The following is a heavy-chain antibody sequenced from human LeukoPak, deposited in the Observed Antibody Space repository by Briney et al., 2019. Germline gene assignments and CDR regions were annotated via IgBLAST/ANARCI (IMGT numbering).Heavy chain of an antibody. CDR2: TSCDGSNK. J-gene: IGHJ4*02. V-gene: IGHV3-30*04. Sequence: PGRSLRLSCAASGFTFSSYAMRWVRQAPGKGLEWGAVTSCDGSNKYYADSVRGRFTISRDNSKNTLFLQMSSLRAEDTALYYCAGPAGGTAAPYYFDYWGQGTLVTVSS. D-gene: IGHD4-23*01. CDR3: AGPAGGTAAPYYFDY. CDR1: GFTFSSYA.